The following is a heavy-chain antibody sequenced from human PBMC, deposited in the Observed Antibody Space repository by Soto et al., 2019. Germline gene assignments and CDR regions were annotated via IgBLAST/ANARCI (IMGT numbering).Heavy chain of an antibody. CDR1: GFSFSHYG. J-gene: IGHJ6*02. CDR3: GRDREREQLGYYGVDV. Sequence: GGSLRLSCAASGFSFSHYGMQWVRQAPGKGLEWVAVISYDGSHKYYAESVTGRLTISRDNSKNTLYLQMNSLRPDDTALYFCGRDREREQLGYYGVDVWGQGTTVTV. D-gene: IGHD6-13*01. V-gene: IGHV3-30*03. CDR2: ISYDGSHK.